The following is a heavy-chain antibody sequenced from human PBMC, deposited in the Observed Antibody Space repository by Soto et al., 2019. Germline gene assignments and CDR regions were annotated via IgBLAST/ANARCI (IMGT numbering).Heavy chain of an antibody. CDR3: ARGGRGEVVRFLAPSHYYYYGMDV. D-gene: IGHD3-3*01. CDR1: GFTFDDYA. V-gene: IGHV3-9*01. J-gene: IGHJ6*02. Sequence: EVQLVESGGGLVQPGRSLRLSCAASGFTFDDYAMHWVRQAPGKGLEWVSGISWNSGSIGYADSVKGRFTISRDNAKNSLYLQMNSLRAEDTALYYCARGGRGEVVRFLAPSHYYYYGMDVWGQGTTVTVSS. CDR2: ISWNSGSI.